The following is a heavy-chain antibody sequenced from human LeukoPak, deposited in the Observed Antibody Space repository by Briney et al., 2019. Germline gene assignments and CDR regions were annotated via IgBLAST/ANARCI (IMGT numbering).Heavy chain of an antibody. Sequence: PGGSLRLSCAASGFTFSSYAMSWVRQAPGKGLEWVSAISGSGGSAYYADSVKGRFTISRDNSKNTLYLQMNSLGAEDTAVYYCAKDLLLWFGELGLDYWGQGTLVTVSS. CDR1: GFTFSSYA. D-gene: IGHD3-10*01. CDR2: ISGSGGSA. V-gene: IGHV3-23*01. J-gene: IGHJ4*02. CDR3: AKDLLLWFGELGLDY.